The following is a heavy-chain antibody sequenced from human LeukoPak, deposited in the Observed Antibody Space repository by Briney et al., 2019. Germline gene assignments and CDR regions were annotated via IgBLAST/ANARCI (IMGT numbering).Heavy chain of an antibody. CDR1: GGSISSTSYS. CDR3: ARAYCSGGSCYHSRGWFDP. Sequence: SETLSLTCTVSGGSISSTSYSWGWIRQPPGKGLEWIGNIYYSGTTYYNPSLKSRVTISVDTSKNQFSLRLSSVTAADTAVYYCARAYCSGGSCYHSRGWFDPWGQGTLVTVSS. D-gene: IGHD2-15*01. J-gene: IGHJ5*02. CDR2: IYYSGTT. V-gene: IGHV4-39*07.